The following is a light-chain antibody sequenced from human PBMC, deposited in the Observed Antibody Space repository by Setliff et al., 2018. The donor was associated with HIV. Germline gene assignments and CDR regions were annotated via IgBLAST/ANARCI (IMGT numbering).Light chain of an antibody. J-gene: IGLJ1*01. Sequence: QSALTQPASVSGSPGQAITISCTGTSGDVGTYNLVSWYQQHPGKAPQLIISEVTKRPSGVSNRFSGSKSGNTASLTISGLQAEDEADYYCYSYAGTNSWVFGTGTKVTVL. CDR3: YSYAGTNSWV. V-gene: IGLV2-23*02. CDR2: EVT. CDR1: SGDVGTYNL.